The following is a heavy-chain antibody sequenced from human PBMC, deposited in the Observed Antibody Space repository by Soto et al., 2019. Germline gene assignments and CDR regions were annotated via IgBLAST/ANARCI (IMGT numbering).Heavy chain of an antibody. V-gene: IGHV4-39*01. J-gene: IGHJ4*02. CDR1: GGSISSSSYY. D-gene: IGHD4-17*01. CDR3: ARGFPTVVTVDY. Sequence: QLQLQESGPGLVKPSETLSLTCTVSGGSISSSSYYWGWIRQPPGKGLEWIGSIYYSGSTYYNPSLKSRVTIAVDTSKNQFSLKLSSVTAADTAVYYCARGFPTVVTVDYWGQGTLVTVSS. CDR2: IYYSGST.